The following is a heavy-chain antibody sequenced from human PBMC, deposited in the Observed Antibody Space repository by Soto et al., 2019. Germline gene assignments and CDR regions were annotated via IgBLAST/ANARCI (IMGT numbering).Heavy chain of an antibody. D-gene: IGHD2-15*01. CDR3: AKDTGRGGGSVFDY. V-gene: IGHV3-23*01. CDR1: GFTFSNSA. J-gene: IGHJ4*02. Sequence: EVQLLESGGGLVQPGGSLRLSCAASGFTFSNSAMSWVRQAPRKGLEWVSAIGGRGGSTYYADSVKGRFTISRDDSKNTLYLQMSSLRAEDTALYYCAKDTGRGGGSVFDYWGQGTLVTVSS. CDR2: IGGRGGST.